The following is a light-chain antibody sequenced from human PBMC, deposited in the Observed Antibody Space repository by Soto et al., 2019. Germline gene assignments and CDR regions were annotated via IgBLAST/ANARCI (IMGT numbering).Light chain of an antibody. Sequence: DIVMTQSQDSLAVSLGERATINCKSSQSVLYSSNNKNYLAWYQQRPGQPPKLLIYWASTRESGVPDRFSGSGSGTDLTLTITSLQAEDVAVYYCQQYESTPPTFGQGTKLEI. V-gene: IGKV4-1*01. CDR2: WAS. J-gene: IGKJ2*01. CDR1: QSVLYSSNNKNY. CDR3: QQYESTPPT.